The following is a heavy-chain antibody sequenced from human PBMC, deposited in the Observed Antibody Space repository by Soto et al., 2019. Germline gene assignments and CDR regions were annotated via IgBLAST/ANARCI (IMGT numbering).Heavy chain of an antibody. J-gene: IGHJ4*02. CDR2: IKSKTDGGTT. D-gene: IGHD3-3*01. Sequence: GESLKISCAASGFTFINAWMSWVRQAPGKGLEWVGRIKSKTDGGTTDYAAPVKGRFTISRDDSKNTLYLQMNSLKTEDTAVYYCTPAMEWFVTKGYYFDYWGQGTLVTVSS. CDR3: TPAMEWFVTKGYYFDY. CDR1: GFTFINAW. V-gene: IGHV3-15*01.